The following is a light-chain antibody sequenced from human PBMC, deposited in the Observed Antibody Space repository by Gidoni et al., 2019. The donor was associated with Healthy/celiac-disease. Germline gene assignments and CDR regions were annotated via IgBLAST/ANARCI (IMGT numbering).Light chain of an antibody. Sequence: IQMTQSPSSMSASVGDRVTITCRASQGMRNDLGWYQQKPGKAPKLLIYAASSLQSVVPSMFSGSGSGKDFNLTISSLQPEDFATYYCLQDYNYPLTFGGGTKVEIK. CDR3: LQDYNYPLT. J-gene: IGKJ4*01. CDR2: AAS. CDR1: QGMRND. V-gene: IGKV1-6*01.